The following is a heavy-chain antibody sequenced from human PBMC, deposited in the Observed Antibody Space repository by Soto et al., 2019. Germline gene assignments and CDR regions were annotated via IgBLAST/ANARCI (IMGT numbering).Heavy chain of an antibody. Sequence: WETLSLTCTVSGGSISSSSYYWGWIRQPPGKGLEWIGSIYYSGSTYYNPSLKSRVTISVDTSKNQFPLKLSSVTAADTAVYYCARVVGGEADKSDYWGQGTLVTVYS. CDR3: ARVVGGEADKSDY. CDR1: GGSISSSSYY. V-gene: IGHV4-39*01. CDR2: IYYSGST. J-gene: IGHJ4*02. D-gene: IGHD4-17*01.